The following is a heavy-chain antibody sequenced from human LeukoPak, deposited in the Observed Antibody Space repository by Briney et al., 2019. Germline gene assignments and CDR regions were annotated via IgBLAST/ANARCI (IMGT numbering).Heavy chain of an antibody. J-gene: IGHJ4*02. CDR2: ISSSGSAM. CDR1: GFTLSSYE. CDR3: ARDVAPIDY. V-gene: IGHV3-48*03. Sequence: GGSLRLSCAASGFTLSSYEMNWVRQAPGKGLEWVSYISSSGSAMYYADSMKGRFTISRDNAKNSLYLQMNSLRAEDTAVYYCARDVAPIDYWGQGTLVTVSS.